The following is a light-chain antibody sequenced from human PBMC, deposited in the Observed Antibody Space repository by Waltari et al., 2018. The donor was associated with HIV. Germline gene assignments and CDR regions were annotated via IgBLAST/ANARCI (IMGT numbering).Light chain of an antibody. Sequence: QSVLTQPPSVSAAPGETVIISCSGRSSNIGHNYLSWYQQLPGTAPKLFIYVDYLRHTGIPDRFSGSRSGTSATLGITGLHNGDEADYYCGTWDTTLSAVVFGGGTKLTVL. CDR2: VDY. CDR3: GTWDTTLSAVV. V-gene: IGLV1-51*01. CDR1: SSNIGHNY. J-gene: IGLJ3*02.